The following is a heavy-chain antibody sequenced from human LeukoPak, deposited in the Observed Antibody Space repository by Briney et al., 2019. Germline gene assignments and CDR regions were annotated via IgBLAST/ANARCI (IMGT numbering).Heavy chain of an antibody. J-gene: IGHJ5*02. CDR1: GGTFSSYA. CDR3: ARDQSSVWEYSGSQNLDP. V-gene: IGHV1-69*05. Sequence: GASVKVSCKASGGTFSSYAISWVRQAPGQGLEWMGRIIPIFGTANYAQKFQGRVTITTDESTSTAYMELSNLRSEDTAVYYCARDQSSVWEYSGSQNLDPWGQGTLVTVSS. CDR2: IIPIFGTA. D-gene: IGHD1-26*01.